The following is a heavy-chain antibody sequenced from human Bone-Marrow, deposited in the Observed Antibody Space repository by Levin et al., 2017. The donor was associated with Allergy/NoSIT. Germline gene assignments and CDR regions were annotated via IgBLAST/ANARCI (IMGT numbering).Heavy chain of an antibody. Sequence: SVKVSCKASGDSFNRYAVSWVRQAPGQGLQWMGGITPMLGTASYSPIFQGRLTITADESTTTAYMDLRSLRSEDTGVYYCATNDITIIGVGQEYYYAMDVWGQGTAVTVSS. CDR1: GDSFNRYA. CDR3: ATNDITIIGVGQEYYYAMDV. J-gene: IGHJ6*02. CDR2: ITPMLGTA. V-gene: IGHV1-69*13. D-gene: IGHD3-3*01.